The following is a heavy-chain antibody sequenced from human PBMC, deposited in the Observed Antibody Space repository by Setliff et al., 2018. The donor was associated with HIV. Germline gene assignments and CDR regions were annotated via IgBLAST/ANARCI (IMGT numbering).Heavy chain of an antibody. CDR2: LSPDGGQV. Sequence: GGSLRLSCAASGFTFSFDWMSWVRQAPGKGLEWVASLSPDGGQVYYADSVRGRFTISRDNGKNSLTLQMNSLRAEDTGLYYCVRDLAREIAHWGQGTLVTVSS. CDR3: VRDLAREIAH. CDR1: GFTFSFDW. D-gene: IGHD3-10*01. V-gene: IGHV3-7*01. J-gene: IGHJ4*02.